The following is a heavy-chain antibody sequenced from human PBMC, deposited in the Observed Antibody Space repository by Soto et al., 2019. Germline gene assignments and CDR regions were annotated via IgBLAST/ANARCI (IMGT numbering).Heavy chain of an antibody. CDR2: VSGNGAVT. V-gene: IGHV3-23*01. CDR1: GFTFGNYA. D-gene: IGHD2-2*01. CDR3: AKVPASLKTFDY. Sequence: EVQLLDSGGGLAQPGGSLRLSCAASGFTFGNYAMNWVRQAPGKGLEWVSNVSGNGAVTYYADSVKGRFTISRDNSRSTLYLQMNNLRAEDTAIYFCAKVPASLKTFDYWGQGTLVTVSS. J-gene: IGHJ4*02.